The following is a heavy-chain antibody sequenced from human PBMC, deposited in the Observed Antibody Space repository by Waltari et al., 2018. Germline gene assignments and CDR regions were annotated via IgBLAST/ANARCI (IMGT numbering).Heavy chain of an antibody. CDR2: ISGSGGST. Sequence: EVQLLESGGGLVQPGGSLRLSCAASGFTFSSYAMSWVRQAPGKGLEWVSAISGSGGSTYDADSVKGRFTISRDNSKNTLYLQMNSLRAEDTAVYYCAKDLGSSSLFYYYYGMDVWGQGTTVTVSS. CDR3: AKDLGSSSLFYYYYGMDV. V-gene: IGHV3-23*01. J-gene: IGHJ6*02. CDR1: GFTFSSYA. D-gene: IGHD6-13*01.